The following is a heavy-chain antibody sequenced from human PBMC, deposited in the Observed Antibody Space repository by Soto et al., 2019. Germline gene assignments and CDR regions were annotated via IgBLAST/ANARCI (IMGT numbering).Heavy chain of an antibody. D-gene: IGHD3-10*01. CDR2: IATYNNNK. CDR3: ARVVRGVVNGFDP. J-gene: IGHJ5*02. V-gene: IGHV1-18*01. Sequence: HLAQSGPEVKRPGASITVSCKTSGDTFANFGLSWVRQAPGQVLEWMGWIATYNNNKNYAQKFQGRLTLTTDTSTSTDYMELESLGYDDTAVYYCARVVRGVVNGFDPWGQGTLVTVSS. CDR1: GDTFANFG.